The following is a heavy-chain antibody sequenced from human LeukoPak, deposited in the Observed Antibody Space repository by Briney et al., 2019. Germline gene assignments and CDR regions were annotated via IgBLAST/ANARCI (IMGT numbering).Heavy chain of an antibody. V-gene: IGHV1-46*01. J-gene: IGHJ6*03. CDR3: ARAWDTAMVKTVMNYYYMDV. D-gene: IGHD5-18*01. CDR1: GYTFTSYY. CDR2: INPSGGST. Sequence: ASVKVSCKASGYTFTSYYMHWVRQGPGQGLEWMGIINPSGGSTSYAQKFQGRVTMTRDTSTSTVYMELSSLRSEDTAVYYCARAWDTAMVKTVMNYYYMDVWGKGTTVTVSS.